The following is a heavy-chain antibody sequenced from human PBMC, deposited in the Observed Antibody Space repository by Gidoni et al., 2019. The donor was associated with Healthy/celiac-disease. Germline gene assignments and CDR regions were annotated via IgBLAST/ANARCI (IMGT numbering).Heavy chain of an antibody. D-gene: IGHD1-26*01. CDR3: ARGGVVGAQVY. CDR2: ISGMGAST. J-gene: IGHJ4*02. CDR1: GFTFSSYA. Sequence: EVQLLESGGGLVQPGGSLRLSCAASGFTFSSYAMSWVRQAPGKGLEGVSVISGMGASTYYADSVKGRFTIPRDKSKNTLYLQMNSLRAEDTAVYYCARGGVVGAQVYWGQGTLVTVSS. V-gene: IGHV3-23*01.